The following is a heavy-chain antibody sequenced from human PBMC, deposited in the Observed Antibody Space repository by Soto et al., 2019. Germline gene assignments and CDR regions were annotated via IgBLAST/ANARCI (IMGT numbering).Heavy chain of an antibody. CDR2: IEYSGST. V-gene: IGHV4-39*01. D-gene: IGHD3-10*01. Sequence: QLRLQESGPGLVKPSETLSLTCSVSSGSIRGSGRFWGWIRQPPGRGLEWLGNIEYSGSTYYNPSLNSRVTISVDTSKNQFSLKLTSLTAADSAIYYCARSMSTAGPGDYWGQGTPVTVSS. CDR1: SGSIRGSGRF. J-gene: IGHJ4*02. CDR3: ARSMSTAGPGDY.